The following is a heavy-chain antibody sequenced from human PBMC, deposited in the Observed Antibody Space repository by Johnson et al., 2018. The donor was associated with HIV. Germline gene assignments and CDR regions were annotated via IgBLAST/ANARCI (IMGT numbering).Heavy chain of an antibody. CDR1: GFTFSRYD. J-gene: IGHJ3*01. Sequence: VQLVESGGGVVQPGRSLRLSCAASGFTFSRYDMHWVRQATGKGLEWVSGIGTAGDTYYPGSVTGRFTISRENAKNSFYLQMNSLRAGDTAVYYCTRGGRLTYYHDSSGYSYDAFDFWGQGTMVTVSS. CDR3: TRGGRLTYYHDSSGYSYDAFDF. D-gene: IGHD3-22*01. CDR2: IGTAGDT. V-gene: IGHV3-13*01.